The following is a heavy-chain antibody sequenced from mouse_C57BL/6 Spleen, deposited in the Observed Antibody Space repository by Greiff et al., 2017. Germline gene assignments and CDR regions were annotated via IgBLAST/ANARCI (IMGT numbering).Heavy chain of an antibody. CDR3: ARGNYGSSYGNYAMDY. CDR2: TFYSGIT. D-gene: IGHD1-1*01. Sequence: EVQLQESGPSLVRPSQTLSLTCTVTGFSINSDCYWIWIRQFPGNKLEYIGYTFYSGITYYNPSLESRTYITRDTSKNQFSLKLSSVTTEDTATYYCARGNYGSSYGNYAMDYWGQGTSVTVSS. CDR1: GFSINSDCY. V-gene: IGHV3-3*01. J-gene: IGHJ4*01.